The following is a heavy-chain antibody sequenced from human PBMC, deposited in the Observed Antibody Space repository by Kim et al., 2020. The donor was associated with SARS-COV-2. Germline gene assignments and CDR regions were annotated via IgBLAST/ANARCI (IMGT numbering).Heavy chain of an antibody. CDR3: ARDIASYSSGWIYYYYGMDV. Sequence: GGSLRLSCAASGFTFSSYGMHWVCQAPGKGLEWVAVISYDLSNKNYVDSVKGRFTISRDNSKNTLYLHMNSLRAEDTAVDYCARDIASYSSGWIYYYYGMDVWGQGTTVTVSS. D-gene: IGHD6-19*01. CDR1: GFTFSSYG. CDR2: ISYDLSNK. V-gene: IGHV3-30*04. J-gene: IGHJ6*02.